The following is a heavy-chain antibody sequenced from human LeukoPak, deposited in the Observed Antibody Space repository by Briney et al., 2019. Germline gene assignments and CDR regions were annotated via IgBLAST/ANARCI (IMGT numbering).Heavy chain of an antibody. D-gene: IGHD4-17*01. J-gene: IGHJ4*02. CDR1: GGTFSSYA. Sequence: ASVKVSCKASGGTFSSYAISWVRQAPGQGLEWMGWISAYNGNTNYAQKLQGRVTMTTDTSTSTAYMELRSLRSDDTAVYYCARDDYGQKYFDYWGQGTLVTVSS. CDR2: ISAYNGNT. V-gene: IGHV1-18*01. CDR3: ARDDYGQKYFDY.